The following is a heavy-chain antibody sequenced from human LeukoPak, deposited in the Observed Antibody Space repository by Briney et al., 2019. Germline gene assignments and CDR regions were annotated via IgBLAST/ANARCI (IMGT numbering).Heavy chain of an antibody. Sequence: GRSLRLSSAASGFPFSTSDMHWVRQAPDKGLQWVAVISSDGYRTDYPDSVRGRFTISRDNFKNTVDLQMISVTAEDTAMYFCAKGLGTGSVLARPLHYWGQGTLVTVSS. J-gene: IGHJ4*02. CDR3: AKGLGTGSVLARPLHY. CDR2: ISSDGYRT. V-gene: IGHV3-30*18. D-gene: IGHD3-10*01. CDR1: GFPFSTSD.